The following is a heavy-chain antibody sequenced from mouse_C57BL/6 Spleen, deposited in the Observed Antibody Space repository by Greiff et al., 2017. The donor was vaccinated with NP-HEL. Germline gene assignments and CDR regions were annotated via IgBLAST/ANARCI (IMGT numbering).Heavy chain of an antibody. CDR2: INPSNGGT. CDR3: ARSYYSNYGGIYAMDY. V-gene: IGHV1-53*01. J-gene: IGHJ4*01. Sequence: QVQLQQPGTELVKPGASVKLSCKASGYTFTSYWMHWVKQRPGQGLEWIGNINPSNGGTNYNEKFKSKATLTVDKSSSTAYMQRSSLTSEDSAVYYCARSYYSNYGGIYAMDYWGQGTSVTVSS. D-gene: IGHD2-5*01. CDR1: GYTFTSYW.